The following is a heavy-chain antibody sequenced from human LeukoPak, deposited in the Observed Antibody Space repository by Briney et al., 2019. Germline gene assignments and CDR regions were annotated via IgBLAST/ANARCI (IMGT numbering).Heavy chain of an antibody. Sequence: GRSLRLSCAASGFTFSSYGMHWVRQAPGKGLEWVAVIWYDGSNKYYADSVKGRFTISRDNSKNTLYLQMNGLRAEDTAVYYCARDWRGRAGYWGQGTLVTVSS. CDR1: GFTFSSYG. J-gene: IGHJ4*02. CDR2: IWYDGSNK. D-gene: IGHD3-3*01. V-gene: IGHV3-33*01. CDR3: ARDWRGRAGY.